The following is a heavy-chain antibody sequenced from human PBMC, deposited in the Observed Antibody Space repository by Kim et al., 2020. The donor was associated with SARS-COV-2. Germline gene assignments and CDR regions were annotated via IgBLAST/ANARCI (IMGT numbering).Heavy chain of an antibody. V-gene: IGHV3-64D*06. CDR2: INNNGGST. Sequence: GLEYVSAINNNGGSTYYADSVKGRFTISRDNSKNTLYLQMSSLRAEDTAVYYCVNTAHCSSTSCYNFDYWGQGTLVTVSS. D-gene: IGHD2-2*02. CDR3: VNTAHCSSTSCYNFDY. J-gene: IGHJ4*02.